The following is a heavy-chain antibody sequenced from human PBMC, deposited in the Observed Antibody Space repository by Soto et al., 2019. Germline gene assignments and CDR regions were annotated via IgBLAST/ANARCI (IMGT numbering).Heavy chain of an antibody. CDR2: INPNSGGT. CDR3: ARVKCSSTSCYDDYYYYYGMDV. V-gene: IGHV1-2*04. D-gene: IGHD2-2*01. CDR1: GYTFTGYY. Sequence: GASVKVSCKASGYTFTGYYMHWVRQAPGKGLEWMGWINPNSGGTNYAQKFQGWVTMTRDTSISTAYMELSRLRSDDTAVYYCARVKCSSTSCYDDYYYYYGMDVWGQGTTVTVSS. J-gene: IGHJ6*02.